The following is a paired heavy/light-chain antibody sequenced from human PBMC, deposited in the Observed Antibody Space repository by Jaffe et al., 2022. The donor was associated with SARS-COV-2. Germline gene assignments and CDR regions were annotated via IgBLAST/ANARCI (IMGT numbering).Heavy chain of an antibody. J-gene: IGHJ6*02. CDR1: GFTFSSYS. CDR2: ISSSSSYI. V-gene: IGHV3-21*01. Sequence: EVQLVESGGGLVKPGGSLRLSCAASGFTFSSYSMNWVRQAPGKGLEWVSSISSSSSYIYYADSVKGRFTISRDNAKNSLYLQMNSLRAEDTAVYYCARDKEAGPPSRYYYYGMDVWGQGTTVTVSS. D-gene: IGHD6-19*01. CDR3: ARDKEAGPPSRYYYYGMDV.
Light chain of an antibody. CDR2: LGS. V-gene: IGKV2-28*01. Sequence: DIVMTQSPLSLPVTPGEPASISCRSSQSLLHSNGYNYLDWYLQKPGQSPQLLIYLGSNRASGVPDRFSGSGSGTDFTLKISRVEAEDVGVYYCMQALQTQGWTFGQGTKVEIK. J-gene: IGKJ1*01. CDR1: QSLLHSNGYNY. CDR3: MQALQTQGWT.